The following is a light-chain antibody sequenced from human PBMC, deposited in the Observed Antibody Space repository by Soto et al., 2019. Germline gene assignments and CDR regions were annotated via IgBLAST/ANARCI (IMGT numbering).Light chain of an antibody. J-gene: IGLJ1*01. CDR2: DVS. CDR1: SSDVGGYNY. Sequence: QSALTQPASVSGSPGQSIAISCTGTSSDVGGYNYVSWYQQHPGKAPKLMIYDVSNRPAGVSNRFSGSKSGNTASLTISGQQADDEADYYCCSYATSSPDVFGTGTKLTVL. CDR3: CSYATSSPDV. V-gene: IGLV2-14*03.